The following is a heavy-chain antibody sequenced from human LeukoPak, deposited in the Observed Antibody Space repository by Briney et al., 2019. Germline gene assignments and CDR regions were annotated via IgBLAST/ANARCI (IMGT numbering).Heavy chain of an antibody. CDR3: ARFLYGHYSHYFDY. CDR1: GYTFTNCW. D-gene: IGHD4-17*01. J-gene: IGHJ4*02. Sequence: GESLRISCKGSGYTFTNCWIGWVRQMPGKGPEWMGIIYPGDSETRYSPSFQGQVTISSDKSISTAYLQWSSLKASDTAMYYCARFLYGHYSHYFDYWGQGTLVTVSS. V-gene: IGHV5-51*01. CDR2: IYPGDSET.